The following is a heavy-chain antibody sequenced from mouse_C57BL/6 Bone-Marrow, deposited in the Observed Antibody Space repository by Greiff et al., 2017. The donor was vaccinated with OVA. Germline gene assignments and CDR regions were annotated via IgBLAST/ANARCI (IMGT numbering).Heavy chain of an antibody. D-gene: IGHD1-1*02. J-gene: IGHJ2*01. Sequence: EVQLQESGGDLVKPGGSLKLSCAASGFTFSSYGMSWVRQTPDKRLEWVATISSGGSYTYYPDSVKGRFTISRDNAKNTLYLQMSSLKSEDTAMYYCARHYYDGFDYWGQGTTLTVSS. CDR2: ISSGGSYT. CDR3: ARHYYDGFDY. CDR1: GFTFSSYG. V-gene: IGHV5-6*01.